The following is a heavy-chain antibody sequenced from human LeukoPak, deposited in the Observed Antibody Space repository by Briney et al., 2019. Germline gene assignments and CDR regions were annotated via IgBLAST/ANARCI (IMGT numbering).Heavy chain of an antibody. CDR1: GGSFSGYY. Sequence: SETLSLTCAAYGGSFSGYYWSWIRQHPGKGLEWIGYIYYSGSTYYNPSLKSRVTISVDTSKNQFSLKLSSVTAADTAVYYCARDSNFDYWGQGTLVTVSS. CDR3: ARDSNFDY. J-gene: IGHJ4*02. D-gene: IGHD2-2*01. CDR2: IYYSGST. V-gene: IGHV4-31*11.